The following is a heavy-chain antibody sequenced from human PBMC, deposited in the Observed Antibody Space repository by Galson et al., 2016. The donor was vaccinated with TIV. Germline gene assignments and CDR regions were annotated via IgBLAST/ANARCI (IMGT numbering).Heavy chain of an antibody. J-gene: IGHJ4*02. V-gene: IGHV3-20*01. CDR2: INWNGAST. CDR3: AREVTCGGACYYFDF. CDR1: GFTFDDYD. D-gene: IGHD2-21*02. Sequence: SLRLSCAASGFTFDDYDFSWVRQAPGKGLEWVSSINWNGASTGHADSVKGRFTISRDNAKNSLYLQTNDLRVEDTAFYPCAREVTCGGACYYFDFWGQGTLVTVSS.